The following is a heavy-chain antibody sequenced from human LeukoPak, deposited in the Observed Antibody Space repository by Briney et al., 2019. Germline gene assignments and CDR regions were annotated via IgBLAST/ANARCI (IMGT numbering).Heavy chain of an antibody. CDR2: ISSNGGST. CDR1: GFTFSSYA. V-gene: IGHV3-64D*06. J-gene: IGHJ4*02. D-gene: IGHD3-10*01. CDR3: VKGGSGSYYDY. Sequence: GGSLRLSCSASGFTFSSYAVHWVRQAPGKGLEYVSAISSNGGSTYYADSVKGRFTISRDNSKNTLYLQMSSLRAEDTAVYYCVKGGSGSYYDYWGQGTLVTVSS.